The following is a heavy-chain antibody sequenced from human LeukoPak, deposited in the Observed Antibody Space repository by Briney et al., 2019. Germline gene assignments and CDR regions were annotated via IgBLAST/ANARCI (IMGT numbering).Heavy chain of an antibody. CDR2: ISGGSGSST. D-gene: IGHD6-19*01. CDR3: AKGSSSGWPYFFDN. CDR1: GLTFSSYA. Sequence: GGSLRLSCAASGLTFSSYALSCVRQAPGKGLEWFSAISGGSGSSTYYADAVKGRFTISRDNSKTTLYLEMNSLRADDTAVYYCAKGSSSGWPYFFDNWGQGTLVTVSS. J-gene: IGHJ4*02. V-gene: IGHV3-23*01.